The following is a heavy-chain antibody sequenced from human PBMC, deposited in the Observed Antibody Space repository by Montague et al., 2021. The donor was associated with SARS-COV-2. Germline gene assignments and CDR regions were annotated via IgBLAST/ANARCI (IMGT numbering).Heavy chain of an antibody. Sequence: SETLSLTCTVSGGSISSSSYYWSWIRQPPGKGLEWIGNIYYSGNTNYNPSLKSRVTISLDTSKNQISLNLGSVTAADTAVYYCGRRGGWESQSFDRWGQGTMVTVSS. CDR1: GGSISSSSYY. V-gene: IGHV4-39*01. D-gene: IGHD3-16*01. CDR2: IYYSGNT. CDR3: GRRGGWESQSFDR. J-gene: IGHJ5*02.